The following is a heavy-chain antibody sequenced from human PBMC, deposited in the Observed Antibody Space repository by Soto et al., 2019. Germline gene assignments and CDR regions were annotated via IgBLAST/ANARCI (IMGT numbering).Heavy chain of an antibody. Sequence: EVQLVESGGGLVQPGESLRLSCAASGFTFSYYWMHWVRQAPGKGLVWVSRIHSDGSSTTYADSVKGRFTISRDNARKTLDLQMNRMSDEDTAVYYGARGERGAFDLWGQGKVVTVSS. D-gene: IGHD1-26*01. CDR3: ARGERGAFDL. CDR2: IHSDGSST. V-gene: IGHV3-74*01. CDR1: GFTFSYYW. J-gene: IGHJ3*01.